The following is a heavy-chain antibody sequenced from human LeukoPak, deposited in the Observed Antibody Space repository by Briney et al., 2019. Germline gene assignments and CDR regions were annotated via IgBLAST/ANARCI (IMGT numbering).Heavy chain of an antibody. CDR1: GYSISSGYY. Sequence: SETLSLTCTVSGYSISSGYYWSWIRQPAGKGLEWIGRWYTSGSTSYNPTLKGRVTISADTSKNQLSLKLSSVTAADTAVYYCARESDLSNYDRTDYWGQGTLVTVSS. CDR3: ARESDLSNYDRTDY. V-gene: IGHV4-61*02. J-gene: IGHJ4*02. D-gene: IGHD3-9*01. CDR2: WYTSGST.